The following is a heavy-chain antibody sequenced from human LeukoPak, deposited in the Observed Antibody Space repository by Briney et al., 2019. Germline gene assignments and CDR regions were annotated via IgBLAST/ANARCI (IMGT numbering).Heavy chain of an antibody. CDR2: IDQSGGT. CDR3: ARLLAVAGNWHFDY. Sequence: SETLSLTCAVYGGSFSGYYWSWIRQSPGKGLEWIGEIDQSGGTNYNPSLKSRVTISVDTSKNQFSLKLSSVTAADTAVYYCARLLAVAGNWHFDYWGQGTLVTVSS. CDR1: GGSFSGYY. V-gene: IGHV4-34*01. D-gene: IGHD6-19*01. J-gene: IGHJ4*02.